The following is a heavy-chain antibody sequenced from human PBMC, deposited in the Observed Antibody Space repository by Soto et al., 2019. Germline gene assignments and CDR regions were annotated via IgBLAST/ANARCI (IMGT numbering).Heavy chain of an antibody. D-gene: IGHD6-19*01. CDR1: GGSISSSNW. J-gene: IGHJ6*02. Sequence: PSETLSLTCAVSGGSISSSNWWIWVRQPPGKGLEWIGEIYHSGSTNYNPSLKSRVTISVDKSKNQFSLKLSSVTAADTAVYYCARGSGWSYYYYYGMDVWGQGTTVTVSS. CDR2: IYHSGST. CDR3: ARGSGWSYYYYYGMDV. V-gene: IGHV4-4*02.